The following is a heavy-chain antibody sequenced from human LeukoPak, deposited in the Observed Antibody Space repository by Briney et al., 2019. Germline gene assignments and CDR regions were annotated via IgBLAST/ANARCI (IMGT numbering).Heavy chain of an antibody. CDR2: INHSGST. V-gene: IGHV4-34*01. D-gene: IGHD2-21*02. CDR3: ARAPLYCGGDCYLPYFDY. CDR1: GGSFSGYY. J-gene: IGHJ4*02. Sequence: SETLSLTCAVYGGSFSGYYWSWIRQPPGKGLEWIGEINHSGSTNYNPSLKSRVTISVDTSKNQFSLKLSSVTAADTAVYYCARAPLYCGGDCYLPYFDYWGQGTLVTVS.